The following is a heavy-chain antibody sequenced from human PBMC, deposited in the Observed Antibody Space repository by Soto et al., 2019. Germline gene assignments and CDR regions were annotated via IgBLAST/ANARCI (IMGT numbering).Heavy chain of an antibody. V-gene: IGHV4-59*01. CDR2: IYYSGST. CDR3: AREGNFEHYFDF. CDR1: GGSISSYY. Sequence: LETMCLPCTVSGGSISSYYWSWIRQTPGKGLEWIGYIYYSGSTNYNPYLKSRVNISVDTSKNQFSLKLSSVTAADTAVYYCAREGNFEHYFDFRGQGTLVTVSS. J-gene: IGHJ4*02.